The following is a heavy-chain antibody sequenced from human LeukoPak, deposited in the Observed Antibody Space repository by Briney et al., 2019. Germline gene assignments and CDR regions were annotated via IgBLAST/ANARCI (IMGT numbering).Heavy chain of an antibody. D-gene: IGHD4-11*01. CDR2: INSDGSSI. CDR3: ARGAYSFGY. J-gene: IGHJ4*02. CDR1: GFSISSFW. Sequence: PGGSLRLSCAASGFSISSFWMHWVRQAPGKGVVWVARINSDGSSITYVDSVKGRFAISRDNAKNTFHLQMNSLTDDDTAVYYCARGAYSFGYWGQGTLVTVSS. V-gene: IGHV3-74*01.